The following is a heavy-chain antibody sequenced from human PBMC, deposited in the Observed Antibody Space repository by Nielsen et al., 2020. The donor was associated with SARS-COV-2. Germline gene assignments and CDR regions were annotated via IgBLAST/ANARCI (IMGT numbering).Heavy chain of an antibody. CDR2: INWNGGST. CDR3: AKRRAVFMLTFGGEGAIDV. CDR1: GFTFDDYG. D-gene: IGHD3-16*01. Sequence: GESLKISCAASGFTFDDYGMSWVRQAPGKGLEWVSGINWNGGSTGYADSVKGRFTISRDNSKNTLYLQMNSLSVEDTAVYYCAKRRAVFMLTFGGEGAIDVWGQGTTVSVSS. J-gene: IGHJ6*02. V-gene: IGHV3-20*04.